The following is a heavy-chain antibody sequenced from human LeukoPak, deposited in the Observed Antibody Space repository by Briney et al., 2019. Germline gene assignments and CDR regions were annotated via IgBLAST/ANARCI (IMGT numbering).Heavy chain of an antibody. D-gene: IGHD3-22*01. CDR1: GGTFSSYA. V-gene: IGHV1-69*06. Sequence: ASVKVSCKASGGTFSSYAISWVRQAPGQGLEWMGGIIPISGTANYAQKFQGRVTITADKSTSTAYMELRSLRSDDTAVYYCARVASSGYYLRVPAYYFDYWGQGTLVTVSS. J-gene: IGHJ4*02. CDR3: ARVASSGYYLRVPAYYFDY. CDR2: IIPISGTA.